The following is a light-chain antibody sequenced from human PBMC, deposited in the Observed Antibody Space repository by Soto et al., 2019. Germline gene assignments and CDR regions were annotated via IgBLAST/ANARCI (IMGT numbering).Light chain of an antibody. V-gene: IGLV1-40*01. CDR3: QSYDSSLSVYVV. CDR1: SSNIGAGYD. J-gene: IGLJ2*01. CDR2: DNI. Sequence: QSVLTQPPSVSGAPGQRVTISCTGSSSNIGAGYDVHWYQQLPGTAPKLLIYDNINRPSGVPDRFSGSKSGTSASLAITGLQAEDEADYCCQSYDSSLSVYVVFGGGTKLTV.